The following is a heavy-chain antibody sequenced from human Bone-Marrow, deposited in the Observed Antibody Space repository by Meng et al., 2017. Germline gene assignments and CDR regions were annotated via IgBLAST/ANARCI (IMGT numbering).Heavy chain of an antibody. CDR3: ARGPDPGGYCSGGSCYSPFDY. Sequence: ASVKVSCKASGYTFTSYYMHWVRQAPGQGLEWMGIINLSGGSTSYAQKFQGRVTMTRDTSTSTVYMELSSLRSEDTAVYYCARGPDPGGYCSGGSCYSPFDYWGQGTLVTVSS. V-gene: IGHV1-46*01. J-gene: IGHJ4*02. CDR1: GYTFTSYY. D-gene: IGHD2-15*01. CDR2: INLSGGST.